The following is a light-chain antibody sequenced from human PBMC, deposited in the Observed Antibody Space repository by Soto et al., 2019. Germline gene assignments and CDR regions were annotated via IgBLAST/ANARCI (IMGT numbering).Light chain of an antibody. V-gene: IGLV1-47*01. CDR2: RDS. CDR3: AAWDDSLHNFV. J-gene: IGLJ1*01. Sequence: QSVLTQSPSASGTPGQRDTISCSGSSSNIGNYYVYWYRQLPGTAPKLLIYRDSQRPSGVPDRFSGSKSGTSASLAISGLRSKDEADYYCAAWDDSLHNFVFGPGTKVTVL. CDR1: SSNIGNYY.